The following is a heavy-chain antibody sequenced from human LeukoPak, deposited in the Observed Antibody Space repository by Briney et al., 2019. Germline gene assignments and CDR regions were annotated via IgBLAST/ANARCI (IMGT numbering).Heavy chain of an antibody. V-gene: IGHV3-30*04. D-gene: IGHD2-2*01. Sequence: GGSLRLSCAASGFTFSSYAMPWVRQAPGKGLEWVAVISYEGRNKYYAYSVKGRFTIPRDNPKNTLYLQMNSLRAEDAAVYYCARDCSSTSCLYGDYWGQGTLVTVSS. CDR1: GFTFSSYA. CDR3: ARDCSSTSCLYGDY. J-gene: IGHJ4*02. CDR2: ISYEGRNK.